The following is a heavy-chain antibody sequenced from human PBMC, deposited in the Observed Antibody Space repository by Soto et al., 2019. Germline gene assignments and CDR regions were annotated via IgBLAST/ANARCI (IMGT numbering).Heavy chain of an antibody. CDR1: GFTFSSYG. CDR3: AKDENSGSYYAGGFDY. D-gene: IGHD1-26*01. J-gene: IGHJ4*02. V-gene: IGHV3-30*18. Sequence: QVQLVESGGGVVQPGRSLRLSCAASGFTFSSYGMHWVRQAPGKGLEWVAVISYDGSNKYYADSVKGRFTISRDNSKNTLYLQMNSLRAEDTAVYCCAKDENSGSYYAGGFDYWGQGTLVTVSS. CDR2: ISYDGSNK.